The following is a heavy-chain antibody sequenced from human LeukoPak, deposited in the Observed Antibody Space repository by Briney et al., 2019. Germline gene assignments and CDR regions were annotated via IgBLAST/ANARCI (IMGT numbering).Heavy chain of an antibody. CDR3: ARENYYDSSGYSVRFDY. V-gene: IGHV4-59*01. CDR1: GGSISSYY. CDR2: IYYSGST. Sequence: SETLSLTCTVSGGSISSYYWSWIRQPPGKGLESIGYIYYSGSTNYNPSLKSRVTISVDTSKNQFSLKLSSVTAADTAVYYCARENYYDSSGYSVRFDYWGQGTLVTVSS. J-gene: IGHJ4*02. D-gene: IGHD3-22*01.